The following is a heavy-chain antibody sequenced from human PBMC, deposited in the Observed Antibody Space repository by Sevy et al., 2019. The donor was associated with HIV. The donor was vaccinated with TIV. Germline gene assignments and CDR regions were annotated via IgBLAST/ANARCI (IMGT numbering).Heavy chain of an antibody. CDR1: GFSISPYA. Sequence: GGSLRLSCAASGFSISPYAFHWVRQAPGKGLEWVALMSYDGSTRYYADSAKGRFAISKDNSKNTLYLQMNSLRIEDTAMYYCARDAGYSTGWYAGYWGQGTLVTVSS. CDR2: MSYDGSTR. CDR3: ARDAGYSTGWYAGY. J-gene: IGHJ4*02. D-gene: IGHD6-19*01. V-gene: IGHV3-30*09.